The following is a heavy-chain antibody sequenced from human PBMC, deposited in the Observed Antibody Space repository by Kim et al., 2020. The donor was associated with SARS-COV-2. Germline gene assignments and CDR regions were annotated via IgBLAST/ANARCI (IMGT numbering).Heavy chain of an antibody. CDR2: IYYSGST. Sequence: SDTLSLTCTVSGGSISSGGYYLSWIRQHPGKGLEWIGYIYYSGSTYYNPSLKSRVTISVDTSKNQFSLKLSSVTAADTAVYYCARDNGDYYYYYGMDVWGQGTTVTVSS. CDR1: GGSISSGGYY. D-gene: IGHD4-17*01. J-gene: IGHJ6*02. V-gene: IGHV4-31*03. CDR3: ARDNGDYYYYYGMDV.